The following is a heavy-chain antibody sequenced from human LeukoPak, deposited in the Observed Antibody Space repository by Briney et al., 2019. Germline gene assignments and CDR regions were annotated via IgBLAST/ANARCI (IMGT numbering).Heavy chain of an antibody. CDR1: GFTFSSYG. CDR3: GRDPNGDYLGAFDF. J-gene: IGHJ3*01. CDR2: IRYDGSNK. V-gene: IGHV3-30*02. Sequence: GGSLRLSCAASGFTFSSYGMHWVRQAPGKGLEWVAFIRYDGSNKYYADSVKGRFTISRDNSKNTLYLQMNSLRAEDTAIYYCGRDPNGDYLGAFDFWGPGTMVAVSS. D-gene: IGHD2-21*02.